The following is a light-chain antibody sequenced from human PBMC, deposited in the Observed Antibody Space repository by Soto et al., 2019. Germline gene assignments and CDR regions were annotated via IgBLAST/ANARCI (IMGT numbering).Light chain of an antibody. J-gene: IGLJ3*02. Sequence: QSVLTQPASVSGSPGQSITISCTGTSSDVGIYNYVSWYQQHPGKVPKLMIYEVTNRPSGVSNRFSGSKSGNTASLTISGLQAEDEADYYCTSYTSSGTWVFGGGTKLTVL. CDR3: TSYTSSGTWV. CDR1: SSDVGIYNY. CDR2: EVT. V-gene: IGLV2-14*01.